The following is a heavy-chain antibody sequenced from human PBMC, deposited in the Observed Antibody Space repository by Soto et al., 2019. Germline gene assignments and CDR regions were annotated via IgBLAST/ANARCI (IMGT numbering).Heavy chain of an antibody. CDR1: GGSISNFY. Sequence: SETLSLTCTVSGGSISNFYWSWIRQPPGKGLEWIGYISYSGNTNYNPSLKSRVSISVDASKNQLSLNLTSVTAADTAVYYCARAPMVLSRSYFDSWGQGTPVTVSS. CDR3: ARAPMVLSRSYFDS. V-gene: IGHV4-59*01. J-gene: IGHJ4*02. D-gene: IGHD2-8*01. CDR2: ISYSGNT.